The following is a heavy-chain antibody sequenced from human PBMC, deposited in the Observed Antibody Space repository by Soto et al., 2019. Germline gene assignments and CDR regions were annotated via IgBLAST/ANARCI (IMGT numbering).Heavy chain of an antibody. CDR3: AGQGGYCSGGSCHYYHMAV. D-gene: IGHD2-15*01. Sequence: GASVKVSCKASGGTFSSYTISWVRQAPGQGLEWMGRIIPILGIANYAQKFQGRVTITADKSTSTAYMELSSLRSEDTAVYYCAGQGGYCSGGSCHYYHMAVRGKGTTVPVSS. CDR1: GGTFSSYT. V-gene: IGHV1-69*02. CDR2: IIPILGIA. J-gene: IGHJ6*03.